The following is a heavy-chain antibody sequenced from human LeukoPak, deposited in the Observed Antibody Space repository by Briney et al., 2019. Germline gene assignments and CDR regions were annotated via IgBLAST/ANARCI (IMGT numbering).Heavy chain of an antibody. CDR3: VKFRGQLLSSYYFDY. V-gene: IGHV3-7*03. CDR1: GFTFSSYW. Sequence: GGSLRLSCAASGFTFSSYWMSWVRQAPGKGLEWVANIKQDGSEKYYVDSVKGRFTTSRDNAKNSLYLQMNSLRGEDTAVYYCVKFRGQLLSSYYFDYWGQGTLVTVSS. J-gene: IGHJ4*02. CDR2: IKQDGSEK. D-gene: IGHD2-2*01.